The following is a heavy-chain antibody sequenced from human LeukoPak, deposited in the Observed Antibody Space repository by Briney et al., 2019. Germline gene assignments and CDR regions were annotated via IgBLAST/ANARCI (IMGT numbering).Heavy chain of an antibody. Sequence: PSETLSLTCTGSGGSISSGGYHWNWIRLHPGKGLEWIGYIYYTGSPYYNPSLKSRVTISVDTSKNQFSLKLTSVAAADTAVYYCARGVLVAGAFDIWGQGTMVIASS. J-gene: IGHJ3*02. CDR3: ARGVLVAGAFDI. D-gene: IGHD3-3*01. CDR1: GGSISSGGYH. V-gene: IGHV4-31*03. CDR2: IYYTGSP.